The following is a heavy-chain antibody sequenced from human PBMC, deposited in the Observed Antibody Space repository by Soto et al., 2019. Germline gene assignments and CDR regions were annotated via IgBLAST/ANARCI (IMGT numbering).Heavy chain of an antibody. J-gene: IGHJ4*02. D-gene: IGHD6-19*01. V-gene: IGHV4-61*01. CDR3: ARDQGIAVAVFDY. CDR2: IYYSGST. CDR1: GGSVTSDNYY. Sequence: QVQLQESGPGLVKPSETLSLTCSVSGGSVTSDNYYWSWIRQPPGKGLEWIGYIYYSGSTNYNPSLKSRVTISVDTSKNQISLKLSSVTAADTAVYYCARDQGIAVAVFDYWGQGTLVTVSS.